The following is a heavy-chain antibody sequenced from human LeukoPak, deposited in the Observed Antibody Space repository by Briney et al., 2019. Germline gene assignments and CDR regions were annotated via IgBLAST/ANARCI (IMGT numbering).Heavy chain of an antibody. V-gene: IGHV3-66*01. J-gene: IGHJ4*02. D-gene: IGHD3-16*01. CDR3: AREVWIRGSYFDY. Sequence: PGGSLRLSCAASGIAASSNYMSWVRQAPGKGLQWVAVIHSGFATYYADSVRGRFTISRDPSENTLYLHLTNLGAEDTAVYYCAREVWIRGSYFDYWGQGTLVTVSS. CDR1: GIAASSNY. CDR2: IHSGFAT.